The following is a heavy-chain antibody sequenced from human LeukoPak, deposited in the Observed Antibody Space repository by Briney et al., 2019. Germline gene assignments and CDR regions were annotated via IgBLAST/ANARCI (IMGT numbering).Heavy chain of an antibody. CDR3: AKGQTIITMTTFDY. CDR1: GFTFHDYA. V-gene: IGHV3-9*03. J-gene: IGHJ4*02. Sequence: GGSLRLSCAASGFTFHDYAMHWVRQAPGKGLEWVSGISWNSGNIVYADSVKGRFTISRDNAKNSLYLQMDSLRAEDMALYYCAKGQTIITMTTFDYWGQGALVTVSS. CDR2: ISWNSGNI. D-gene: IGHD4-17*01.